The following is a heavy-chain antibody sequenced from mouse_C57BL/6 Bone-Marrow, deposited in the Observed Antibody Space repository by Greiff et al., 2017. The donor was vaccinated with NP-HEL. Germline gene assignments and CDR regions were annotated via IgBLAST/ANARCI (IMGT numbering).Heavy chain of an antibody. Sequence: QVQLQQPGAELVKPGASVKLSCKASGYTFTSYWMHWVKQRPGQGLEWIGEIDPSDSYTNYPPKFKGKATLTVATSSSTAYMQLSSVKSEDSAVYCCADRDFAYGGQGTLVTVSA. CDR3: ADRDFAY. CDR1: GYTFTSYW. CDR2: IDPSDSYT. V-gene: IGHV1-50*01. J-gene: IGHJ3*01.